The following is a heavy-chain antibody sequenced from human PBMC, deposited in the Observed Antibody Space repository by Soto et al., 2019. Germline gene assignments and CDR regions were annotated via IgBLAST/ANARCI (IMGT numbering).Heavy chain of an antibody. J-gene: IGHJ5*02. CDR1: GGSISSSSYY. CDR2: IYYSGST. Sequence: SETLSLTCTVSGGSISSSSYYWGWIRQPPGKGLEWIGSIYYSGSTYYNPSLKSRVTISVDTSKNQFSLKLSSVTAADTAVYYCARRPTRVVISWFDPWGQGTLVTVSS. D-gene: IGHD3-3*01. CDR3: ARRPTRVVISWFDP. V-gene: IGHV4-39*01.